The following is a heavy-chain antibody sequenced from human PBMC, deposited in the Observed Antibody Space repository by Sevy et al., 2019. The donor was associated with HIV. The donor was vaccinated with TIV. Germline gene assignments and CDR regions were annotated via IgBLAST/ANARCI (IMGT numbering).Heavy chain of an antibody. CDR2: ISYDGRNNK. D-gene: IGHD3-16*01. V-gene: IGHV3-30*14. CDR3: ARDRGEILRSAFDY. Sequence: GGYLRLSCAASGFTFSDYSMHWVRQAPGKGLEWVAVISYDGRNNKYNVDSVKGRFTISRDNSKNTLFLQMNSLRAEDSAIYYCARDRGEILRSAFDYWGQGTLVIVSS. J-gene: IGHJ4*02. CDR1: GFTFSDYS.